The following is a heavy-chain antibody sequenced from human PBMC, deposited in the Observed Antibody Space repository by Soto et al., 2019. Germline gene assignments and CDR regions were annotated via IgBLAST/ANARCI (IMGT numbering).Heavy chain of an antibody. V-gene: IGHV5-10-1*01. Sequence: GESLNISCNGSGYSFTHYWSSWVRQMPGKGLEWMGRIDPTDSKTNYSPSFQGHVTIATDKSSSTAYLQWSSLKASDTAMYYCARSYYGVDVWGQGTTVTVSS. CDR1: GYSFTHYW. CDR2: IDPTDSKT. J-gene: IGHJ6*02. CDR3: ARSYYGVDV.